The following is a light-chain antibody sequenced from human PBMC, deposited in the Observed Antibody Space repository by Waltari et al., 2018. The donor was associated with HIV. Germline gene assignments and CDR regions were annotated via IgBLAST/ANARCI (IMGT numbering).Light chain of an antibody. V-gene: IGLV3-21*02. Sequence: SFVLTQPPSVSVAPGQTARITCGGNNLGSKGVPLFQQRPGQAAVLVLYDDADRASGIPGRFSASSSANTATLTISRVEAGDEADYYCQVWDSSSVHVVFGGGTKLTVL. CDR2: DDA. J-gene: IGLJ2*01. CDR3: QVWDSSSVHVV. CDR1: NLGSKG.